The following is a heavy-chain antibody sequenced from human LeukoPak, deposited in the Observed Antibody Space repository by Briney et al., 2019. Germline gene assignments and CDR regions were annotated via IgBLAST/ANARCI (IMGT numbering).Heavy chain of an antibody. D-gene: IGHD5-12*01. CDR1: GGTFSSDA. Sequence: ASVKVSCKASGGTFSSDAISWVRQAPGQGLGWVGGIIPIFGTANYAQKFQGRVTITADKSTSTAYMELSSLRSEDTAVYYFARVSGYEGNWFDPWGQGTLVTVSS. CDR3: ARVSGYEGNWFDP. CDR2: IIPIFGTA. J-gene: IGHJ5*02. V-gene: IGHV1-69*06.